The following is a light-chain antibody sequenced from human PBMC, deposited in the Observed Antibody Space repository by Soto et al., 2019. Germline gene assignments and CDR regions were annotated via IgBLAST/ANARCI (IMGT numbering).Light chain of an antibody. V-gene: IGKV1-39*01. CDR3: QQSHSNAYT. J-gene: IGKJ2*01. CDR1: QSIARH. CDR2: AAS. Sequence: DLQMTQSPSSLSASVGDRVTITCRASQSIARHLNWYQQRPGRAPNFLIYAASSLQRGVPSRFSGSGSGTDFTLTISSLQPEDFATYYCQQSHSNAYTFGQGTRLEIK.